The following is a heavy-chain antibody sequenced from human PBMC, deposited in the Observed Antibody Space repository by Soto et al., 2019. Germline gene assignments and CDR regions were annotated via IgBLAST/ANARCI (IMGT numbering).Heavy chain of an antibody. J-gene: IGHJ6*02. CDR1: GFTFTSSA. Sequence: ASVKVSCKASGFTFTSSAVQWVRQARGQRLEWIGWIVVGSGNTNYAQKFQERVTITRDMSTGTAYMELSSLRSEDTAVYYCAADKSTLHYYYYGMDVWGQGTTVTVSS. CDR2: IVVGSGNT. V-gene: IGHV1-58*01. CDR3: AADKSTLHYYYYGMDV.